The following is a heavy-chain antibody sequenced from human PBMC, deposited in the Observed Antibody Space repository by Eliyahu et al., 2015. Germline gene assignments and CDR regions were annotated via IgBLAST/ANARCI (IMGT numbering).Heavy chain of an antibody. Sequence: QVQMVQSGAEVKKPGSSVKVSCKASGGTFSDYAVSRGRQGPGQGLEWMGGITPMFGTAKYAQKFQGRVSISADISTNTAFMELSSLRSEDTAVYYCAREGKRMAANPFDYWGQGTLVTVSS. D-gene: IGHD5-24*01. CDR1: GGTFSDYA. V-gene: IGHV1-69*06. CDR3: AREGKRMAANPFDY. CDR2: ITPMFGTA. J-gene: IGHJ4*02.